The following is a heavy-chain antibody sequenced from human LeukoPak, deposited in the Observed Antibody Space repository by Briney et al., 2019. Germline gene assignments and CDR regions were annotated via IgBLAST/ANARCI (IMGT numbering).Heavy chain of an antibody. D-gene: IGHD1-26*01. Sequence: GGSLTLSCAASGFTLSSYGMSWIRQVPGKGLEWVSADSIYGGGPYYADFVKGRFTMSRDNYEKTLYLQMDSLRAEDTAVYYCAREDVGAAPDYWGQGTLVTVSS. V-gene: IGHV3-23*01. CDR3: AREDVGAAPDY. J-gene: IGHJ4*02. CDR1: GFTLSSYG. CDR2: DSIYGGGP.